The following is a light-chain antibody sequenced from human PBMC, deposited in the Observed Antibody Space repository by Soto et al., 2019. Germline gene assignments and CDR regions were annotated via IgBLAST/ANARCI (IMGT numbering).Light chain of an antibody. Sequence: DVQMTQSPSSVSASVGDRVTITCRASQGIGNWLAWYQQKPGEAPKLLIYKASTLKSGVPSRFSGSGSGTDFTLTISSLQPDDFATYYCQQYSDSSGAFGQGTKVDIK. CDR3: QQYSDSSGA. J-gene: IGKJ1*01. V-gene: IGKV1-5*03. CDR1: QGIGNW. CDR2: KAS.